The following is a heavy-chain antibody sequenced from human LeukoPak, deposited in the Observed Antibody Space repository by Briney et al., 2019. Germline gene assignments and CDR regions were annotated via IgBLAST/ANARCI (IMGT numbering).Heavy chain of an antibody. J-gene: IGHJ4*02. V-gene: IGHV3-7*01. CDR3: ARDGYSYGYWTYYFDY. CDR1: GFTFTNYW. CDR2: IKQDRSEK. Sequence: GGSLRLSCAASGFTFTNYWMSWVRQAPGKGLELVANIKQDRSEKYYVDSVEGRFTISRDNAKNSLYLQMNSLGAEDTAVYYCARDGYSYGYWTYYFDYWGQGTLVTVSS. D-gene: IGHD5-18*01.